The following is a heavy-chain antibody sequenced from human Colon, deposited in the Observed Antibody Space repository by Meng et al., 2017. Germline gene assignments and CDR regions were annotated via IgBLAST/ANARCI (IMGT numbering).Heavy chain of an antibody. J-gene: IGHJ4*02. Sequence: GGSLRLSCAASGFTFSSYAMSLVRRAPGKGLEWVSTISGGGGATYYADSVKVRFTIYRDNAKNSRYLKMNSLRSEDTAVYYCARSPPRYYDYVWGSYRYYSPSDYWGQGTLVTVSS. CDR2: ISGGGGAT. CDR1: GFTFSSYA. D-gene: IGHD3-16*02. V-gene: IGHV3-23*01. CDR3: ARSPPRYYDYVWGSYRYYSPSDY.